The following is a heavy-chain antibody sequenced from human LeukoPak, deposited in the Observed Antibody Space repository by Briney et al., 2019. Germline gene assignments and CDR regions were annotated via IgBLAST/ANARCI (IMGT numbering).Heavy chain of an antibody. D-gene: IGHD1-26*01. V-gene: IGHV4-59*08. J-gene: IGHJ3*02. CDR2: INYSGST. CDR3: ARRGVGATTWDAFDT. Sequence: SETLSLTCPVSGGSLNRYHWGLLRQPPGKGLEWIGYINYSGSTNYSPSLESRVTISLDTSKNQFSLQLSSVPAADTAVYYCARRGVGATTWDAFDTWGEGTLVTVSS. CDR1: GGSLNRYH.